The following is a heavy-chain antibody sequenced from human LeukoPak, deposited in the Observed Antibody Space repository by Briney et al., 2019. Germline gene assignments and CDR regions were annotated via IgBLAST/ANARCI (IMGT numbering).Heavy chain of an antibody. Sequence: GGSLRLSCAASGFTFDDYTMHWVRQAPGKGLEWVSLISWDGGSTYYADSVKGRFTISRDNSKNSLYLQMNRLRTEDTALYYCAKGGMNYYDPIQHWGQGTLVTVSS. CDR1: GFTFDDYT. CDR3: AKGGMNYYDPIQH. D-gene: IGHD3-22*01. V-gene: IGHV3-43*01. CDR2: ISWDGGST. J-gene: IGHJ1*01.